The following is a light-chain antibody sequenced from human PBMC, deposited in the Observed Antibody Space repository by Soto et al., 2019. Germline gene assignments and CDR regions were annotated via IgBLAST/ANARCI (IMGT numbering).Light chain of an antibody. Sequence: QSALTQPASVSGAPGQSITISCTGTDSDVGAFNYVSWYQQFAGKAPKLIIYDVSSRPSGISNRFSGSKSDNTASLTISGLKAEDEDDYFCSSYTAYTTYVFGTGTKLTVL. CDR2: DVS. V-gene: IGLV2-14*03. CDR3: SSYTAYTTYV. CDR1: DSDVGAFNY. J-gene: IGLJ1*01.